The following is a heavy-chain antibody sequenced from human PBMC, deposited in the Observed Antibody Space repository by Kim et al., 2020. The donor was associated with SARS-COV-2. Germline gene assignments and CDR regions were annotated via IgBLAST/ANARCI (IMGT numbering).Heavy chain of an antibody. J-gene: IGHJ4*02. D-gene: IGHD6-19*01. CDR2: ISSSSSYI. CDR3: ARVTNMQWLGNYFDY. CDR1: GFTFSSYS. V-gene: IGHV3-21*01. Sequence: GGSLRLSCAASGFTFSSYSMNWVRQAPGKGLEWVSSISSSSSYIYYADSVKGRFTISRDNAKNSLYLQMNSLRAEDTAVYYCARVTNMQWLGNYFDYWGQGTLVTVSS.